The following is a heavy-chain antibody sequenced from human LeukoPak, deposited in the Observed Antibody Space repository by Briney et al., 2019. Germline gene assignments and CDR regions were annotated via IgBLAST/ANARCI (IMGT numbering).Heavy chain of an antibody. D-gene: IGHD2-21*02. CDR3: ARGVAVGRGDDRANWFDP. Sequence: SVTLSLTCAVYRGSFSGYYWSWIRQPPGMGLEWIGEINHGGSTNYNSSLKSRVTISLDTSKNQFSLKLSSVTAADTAVYYCARGVAVGRGDDRANWFDPWGQGTLGTVSA. J-gene: IGHJ5*02. CDR1: RGSFSGYY. CDR2: INHGGST. V-gene: IGHV4-34*01.